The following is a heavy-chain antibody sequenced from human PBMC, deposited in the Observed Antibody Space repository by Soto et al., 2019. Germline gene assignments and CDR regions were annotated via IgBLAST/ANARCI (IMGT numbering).Heavy chain of an antibody. CDR1: GYTFTSYA. CDR2: INAGNGNT. J-gene: IGHJ3*02. V-gene: IGHV1-3*01. CDR3: ASLGGWYNWNSGAFDI. D-gene: IGHD1-7*01. Sequence: ASVKVSCKASGYTFTSYAMHCVRQAPGQRLEWMGWINAGNGNTKYSQKFQGRVTITRDTSASTAYMELSSLRSEDTAVYYCASLGGWYNWNSGAFDIWGQGTMVTVSS.